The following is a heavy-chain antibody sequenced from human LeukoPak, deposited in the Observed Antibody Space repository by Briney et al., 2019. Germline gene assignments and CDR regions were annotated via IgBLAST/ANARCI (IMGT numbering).Heavy chain of an antibody. V-gene: IGHV3-30*02. CDR1: GFTFSTSD. CDR2: ISYDGSNK. CDR3: AQGLLS. J-gene: IGHJ5*02. Sequence: GGSLRLSCAASGFTFSTSDMHWVRQAPGKGLQWVAFISYDGSNKHYADSVQGRCTISRDNSKNTLYLQLNSLRADDTAVFYCAQGLLSWGQGTLLTVAA.